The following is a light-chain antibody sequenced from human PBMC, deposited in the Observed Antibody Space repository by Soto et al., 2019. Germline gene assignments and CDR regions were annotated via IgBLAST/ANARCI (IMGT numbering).Light chain of an antibody. CDR3: QSYDSSLSAVL. CDR1: NSNSGSNY. Sequence: QSVLTQPPSASGTPGQRVTISCSGSNSNSGSNYVYWYQQFPGTAPKLLIYSNIQRPSGVPARFSGSKSGTTAYLAISGLRSEDEADYYCQSYDSSLSAVLFGGGTKLTVL. J-gene: IGLJ2*01. V-gene: IGLV1-47*02. CDR2: SNI.